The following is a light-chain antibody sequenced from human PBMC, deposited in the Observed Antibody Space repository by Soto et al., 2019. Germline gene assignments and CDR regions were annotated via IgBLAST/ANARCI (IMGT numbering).Light chain of an antibody. CDR2: KVS. V-gene: IGLV2-14*01. Sequence: QSVLTQPASVSGYPGQSITISCTGTSSDVGGSNYVSWYQQYPGKVPKLLINKVSNRPSGVSNRFSGSKSAYTASLTISGLPAEDVADYCSTSSTTDSLNDFGPRTTVTV. J-gene: IGLJ1*01. CDR3: TSSTTDSLND. CDR1: SSDVGGSNY.